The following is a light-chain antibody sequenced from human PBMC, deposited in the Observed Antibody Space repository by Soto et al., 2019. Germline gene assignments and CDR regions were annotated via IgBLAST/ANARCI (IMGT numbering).Light chain of an antibody. CDR1: QGLLSSDGDTF. V-gene: IGKV2-30*01. Sequence: DVVMTQSPLSLPVTLGQPASTSCRSSQGLLSSDGDTFLNWFHRRPGQSPRRLIYKFSNRDSGVPDRFSGSGSGTNFTLTISRVEAEDVGVYYCMQGTHWPPWTFGQGTKVEIK. CDR2: KFS. CDR3: MQGTHWPPWT. J-gene: IGKJ1*01.